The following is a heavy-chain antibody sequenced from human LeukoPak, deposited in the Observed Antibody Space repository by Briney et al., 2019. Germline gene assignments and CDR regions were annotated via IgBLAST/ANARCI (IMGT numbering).Heavy chain of an antibody. CDR3: ARSPGAAAGTFFDY. CDR1: GYTFTNYD. D-gene: IGHD6-13*01. J-gene: IGHJ4*02. Sequence: ASVKVSCKASGYTFTNYDINWVRQAPGQGLEWMGIINPSGGSTSYAQKFQGRVTMTRDMSTSTVYMELSSLRSEDTAVYYCARSPGAAAGTFFDYWGQGTLVTVSS. V-gene: IGHV1-46*01. CDR2: INPSGGST.